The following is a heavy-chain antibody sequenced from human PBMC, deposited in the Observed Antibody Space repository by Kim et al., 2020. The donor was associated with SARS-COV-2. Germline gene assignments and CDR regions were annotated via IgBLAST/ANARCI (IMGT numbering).Heavy chain of an antibody. CDR3: ARTYYYDSSGYFDI. V-gene: IGHV4-31*02. J-gene: IGHJ3*02. Sequence: NPSQKSRVTISVDTSKNQFSLKLSSVTAADTAVYCCARTYYYDSSGYFDIWGQGTMVTVSS. D-gene: IGHD3-22*01.